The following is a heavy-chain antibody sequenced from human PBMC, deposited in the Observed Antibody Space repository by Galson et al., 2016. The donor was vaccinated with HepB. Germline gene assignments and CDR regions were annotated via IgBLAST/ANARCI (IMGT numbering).Heavy chain of an antibody. J-gene: IGHJ4*02. CDR1: GFIFNSYS. Sequence: SLRLSCAASGFIFNSYSMNWVRQAPGKGLEWISYISSSSNSMYYADSVKGRFTISRDNAKNSLYLQMNSLRDEDTAVYYCVKGVGTIDYWGQGTLVTVSS. D-gene: IGHD2-2*01. V-gene: IGHV3-48*02. CDR3: VKGVGTIDY. CDR2: ISSSSNSM.